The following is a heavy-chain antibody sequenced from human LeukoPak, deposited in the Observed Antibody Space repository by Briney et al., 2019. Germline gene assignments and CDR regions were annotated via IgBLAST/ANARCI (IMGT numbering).Heavy chain of an antibody. Sequence: GGTLRLSCAASGFTFSNYWMTWLRQAQGKGLEWVANIKEDGSEKYYVDSVKGRFTISRDNAKNSLSLQLNSLSAEDTAVYYCARSRSGYYEDYWGQGTLVTVSS. CDR1: GFTFSNYW. V-gene: IGHV3-7*01. D-gene: IGHD5-12*01. CDR2: IKEDGSEK. CDR3: ARSRSGYYEDY. J-gene: IGHJ4*02.